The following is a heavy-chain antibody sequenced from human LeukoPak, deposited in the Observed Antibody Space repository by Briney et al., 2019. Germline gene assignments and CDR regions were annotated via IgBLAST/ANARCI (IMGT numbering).Heavy chain of an antibody. J-gene: IGHJ4*02. Sequence: GGSLRLSCAASGFTFDEYAMHWVRQTPGKGLEWVSLIYSGGSTYYADSVRGRFTISRDNAKNSVYLQMNSLRAEDTAVYYCTRAVAADDFSPGYWGQGTLLTVSS. CDR1: GFTFDEYA. CDR3: TRAVAADDFSPGY. CDR2: IYSGGST. D-gene: IGHD3/OR15-3a*01. V-gene: IGHV3-69-1*01.